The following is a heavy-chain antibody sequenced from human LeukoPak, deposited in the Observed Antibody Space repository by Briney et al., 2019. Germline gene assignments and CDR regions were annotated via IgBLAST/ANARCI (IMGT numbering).Heavy chain of an antibody. V-gene: IGHV3-30-3*01. J-gene: IGHJ4*02. CDR1: GFTFSSYA. D-gene: IGHD3-9*01. CDR2: ISYDGSNK. Sequence: GRSLRLSCAASGFTFSSYAMHWVRQAPGKGLEWVAVISYDGSNKYYADSVKGRFTISRDNSKNTMYLQMNSLRAEDTAVYYCARDAGDDILTGYPDYWGQGTLVTVSS. CDR3: ARDAGDDILTGYPDY.